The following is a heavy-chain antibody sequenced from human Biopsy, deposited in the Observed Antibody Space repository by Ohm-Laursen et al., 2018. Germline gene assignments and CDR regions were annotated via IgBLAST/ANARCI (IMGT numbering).Heavy chain of an antibody. CDR3: ARDRDRRGWFDP. CDR1: GGSLSSYS. Sequence: SETLSLTCTVSGGSLSSYSWSWIRQPAGKGLEWIGQIYTSGITNYNPSLKSRVTMSVDTSKNMFSLRVSSVTAADTAVYYCARDRDRRGWFDPWGQGTLVTVSS. D-gene: IGHD1-14*01. CDR2: IYTSGIT. J-gene: IGHJ5*02. V-gene: IGHV4-4*07.